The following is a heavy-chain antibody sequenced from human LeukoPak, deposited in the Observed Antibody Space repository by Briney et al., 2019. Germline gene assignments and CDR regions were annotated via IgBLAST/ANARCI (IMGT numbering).Heavy chain of an antibody. V-gene: IGHV4-59*11. CDR1: GGSISSHY. J-gene: IGHJ4*02. D-gene: IGHD3-3*01. Sequence: SETLSLTCTVSGGSISSHYWSWIRQPPGKGLEWIGYIYYSGSTNYNPSLKSRVTISVDTSKNQFSLKLSSVTAADTAVDYCARDHYGRFGGVIPYYWGQGTLVTVSS. CDR3: ARDHYGRFGGVIPYY. CDR2: IYYSGST.